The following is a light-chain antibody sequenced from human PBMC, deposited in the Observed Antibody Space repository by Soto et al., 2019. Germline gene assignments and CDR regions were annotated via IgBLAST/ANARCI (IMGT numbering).Light chain of an antibody. Sequence: DVQVTQFPSSLSASVGDRVTITCRPSQGIRNDLGWYQQKPGKAPKLMVFAAYSLQSGVPSRFSGSGSGTDFTLTISSLQPEDFATYYCQQSYSPPPTFGGGTKVDIK. V-gene: IGKV1-39*01. CDR3: QQSYSPPPT. CDR2: AAY. J-gene: IGKJ4*01. CDR1: QGIRND.